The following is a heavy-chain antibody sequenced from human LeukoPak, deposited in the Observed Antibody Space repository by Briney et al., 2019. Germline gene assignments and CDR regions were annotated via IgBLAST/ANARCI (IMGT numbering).Heavy chain of an antibody. V-gene: IGHV1-69*13. CDR1: GDTCSVYA. D-gene: IGHD3-16*01. Sequence: ASVKLSCNASGDTCSVYAICWARKGPGQGLEWKGRSITIFGTANYAQKFQGRVTITADESTSTAYMELSSLRSEDTAVYYCARGSLVEEFGGVMLGSWGQGTLVTVSS. CDR3: ARGSLVEEFGGVMLGS. CDR2: SITIFGTA. J-gene: IGHJ5*02.